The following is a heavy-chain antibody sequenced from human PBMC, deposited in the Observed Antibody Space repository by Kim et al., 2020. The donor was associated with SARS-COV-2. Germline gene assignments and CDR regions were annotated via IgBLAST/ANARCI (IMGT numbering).Heavy chain of an antibody. CDR2: INTGSSTI. CDR1: GFTFSDYY. J-gene: IGHJ6*02. D-gene: IGHD4-17*01. CDR3: ARETGDYVEGMDV. V-gene: IGHV3-11*04. Sequence: GGSLRLSCVASGFTFSDYYMSWIRQAPGQGLEWVSYINTGSSTIYYADSVKGRFTISRDNAKNSLFLQMNSLRAEDTGVYYCARETGDYVEGMDVWGQGT.